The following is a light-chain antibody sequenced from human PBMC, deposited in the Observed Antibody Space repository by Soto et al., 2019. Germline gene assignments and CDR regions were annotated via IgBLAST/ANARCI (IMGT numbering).Light chain of an antibody. Sequence: EIVLTQSPGTLSLSPGERVTLSCRASQSVSSSYLAWYQQRPGQAPRLLIYGASSRAAGVPDRFSGSGSGTDFALTSSRLEPEDFAVYYCQQYDSSPSFGPGTKVDIK. V-gene: IGKV3-20*01. CDR3: QQYDSSPS. CDR2: GAS. J-gene: IGKJ3*01. CDR1: QSVSSSY.